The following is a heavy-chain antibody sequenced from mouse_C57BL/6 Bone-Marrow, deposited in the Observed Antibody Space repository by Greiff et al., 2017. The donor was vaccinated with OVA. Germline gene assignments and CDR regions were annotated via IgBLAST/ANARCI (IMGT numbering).Heavy chain of an antibody. CDR3: ARDIGLVYYAMDY. V-gene: IGHV7-3*01. D-gene: IGHD4-1*01. Sequence: EVQGVESGGGLVQPGGSLSLSCAASGFTFTDYYMSWVRQPPGKALEWLGFIRNKANGYTTEYSASVKGRFTISRDNSQSILYLQMKARRAEDSATYYCARDIGLVYYAMDYWGQGTSVTVSS. J-gene: IGHJ4*01. CDR2: IRNKANGYTT. CDR1: GFTFTDYY.